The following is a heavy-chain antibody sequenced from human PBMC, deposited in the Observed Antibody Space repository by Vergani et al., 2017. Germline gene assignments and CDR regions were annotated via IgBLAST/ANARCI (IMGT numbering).Heavy chain of an antibody. CDR1: GFTFSSYA. CDR2: ISGSGGST. J-gene: IGHJ5*02. Sequence: EVQLLESGGGLVQPGGSLRLSCAASGFTFSSYAMSWVRQAPGKGLEWVSAISGSGGSTYYADSVKGRFTISRDNSKNTLYLQMNSLRAEDTAVYYCAKDEFGGYYEGHNWFDPWGQGTLVTVSS. D-gene: IGHD4-17*01. V-gene: IGHV3-23*01. CDR3: AKDEFGGYYEGHNWFDP.